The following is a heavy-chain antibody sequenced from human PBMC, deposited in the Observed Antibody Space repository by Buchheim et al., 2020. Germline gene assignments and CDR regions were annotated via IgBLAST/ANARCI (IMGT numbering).Heavy chain of an antibody. CDR1: GVSIYSSY. Sequence: QVQLQESGPGLVKPSETLSLTCTVSGVSIYSSYWTWIRQPLGKGLEWIGNIYYGGSTNYNPSLKGRVTMSIDTSKNQFSLRMTSVTAADTAVYYCVMGDYEFANWGQGT. V-gene: IGHV4-59*01. CDR2: IYYGGST. CDR3: VMGDYEFAN. D-gene: IGHD3-16*01. J-gene: IGHJ4*02.